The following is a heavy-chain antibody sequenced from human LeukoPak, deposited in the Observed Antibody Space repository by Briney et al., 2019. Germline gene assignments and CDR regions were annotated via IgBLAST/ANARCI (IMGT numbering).Heavy chain of an antibody. D-gene: IGHD2-15*01. Sequence: GRSLRLSCAASGFTFSSYGMHWVRQAPGKGLEWVAVISYDGSNKYYADSVKGRFTISRDNPKNTLYLQMNSLRAEDTAVYYCAGARGTSWHNFDNWGQGTLVIVSS. CDR1: GFTFSSYG. J-gene: IGHJ4*02. CDR2: ISYDGSNK. CDR3: AGARGTSWHNFDN. V-gene: IGHV3-30*03.